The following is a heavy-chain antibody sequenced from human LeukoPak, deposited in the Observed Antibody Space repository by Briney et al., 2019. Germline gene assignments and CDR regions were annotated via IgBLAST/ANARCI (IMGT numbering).Heavy chain of an antibody. CDR3: ARHPRLGSPRYYGMDV. CDR1: GGSINNYY. CDR2: IFVSGAT. Sequence: SETLSLTCTVSGGSINNYYWNWIRQPAGKGLEWIGRIFVSGATHYNPSLKSRVTISVDTSKNQFSLKLSSVTAADTAVYYCARHPRLGSPRYYGMDVWGQGTTVTVSS. D-gene: IGHD3-16*01. V-gene: IGHV4-4*07. J-gene: IGHJ6*02.